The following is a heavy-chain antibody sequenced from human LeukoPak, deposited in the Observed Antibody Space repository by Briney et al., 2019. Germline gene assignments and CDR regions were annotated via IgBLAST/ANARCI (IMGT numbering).Heavy chain of an antibody. Sequence: ASVKVSCKASGGTFSSYAISWVRQAPGQGLEWIGRIIPIFGTANYAQKFQGRVTITTDESTSTAYMELSSLRSEDTAVYYCARDRYYDSSGYYTYYFDYWGQGTLVAVSS. J-gene: IGHJ4*02. CDR2: IIPIFGTA. CDR1: GGTFSSYA. D-gene: IGHD3-22*01. CDR3: ARDRYYDSSGYYTYYFDY. V-gene: IGHV1-69*05.